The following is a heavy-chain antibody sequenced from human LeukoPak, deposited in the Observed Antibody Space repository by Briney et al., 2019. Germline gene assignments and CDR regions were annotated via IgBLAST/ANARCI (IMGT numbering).Heavy chain of an antibody. V-gene: IGHV1-24*01. J-gene: IGHJ5*02. CDR2: FDPEDGET. D-gene: IGHD6-6*01. CDR3: ARERGGLTSSGSYNWFDP. CDR1: GYTLTELS. Sequence: ASVKVSCKVSGYTLTELSMHWVRQAPGKGLEWMGGFDPEDGETIYAQKFQGRVTITRDTSASTAYMELSSLRSEDTAVYYCARERGGLTSSGSYNWFDPWGQGTLVTVSS.